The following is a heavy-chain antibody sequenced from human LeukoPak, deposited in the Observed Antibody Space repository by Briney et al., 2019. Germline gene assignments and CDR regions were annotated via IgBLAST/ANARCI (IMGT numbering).Heavy chain of an antibody. CDR2: INHSGST. CDR1: GGSFSGYY. CDR3: ARGLRKYCSSTSCYMSGYYYYYYGMDV. J-gene: IGHJ6*02. Sequence: SETLSLTCAVYGGSFSGYYWSWIRQPPGKGLEWIGEINHSGSTNYNPSLKSRVTISVDTSKNQFSLKLSSVTAADTAVYYCARGLRKYCSSTSCYMSGYYYYYYGMDVWGQGTTVTVS. D-gene: IGHD2-2*02. V-gene: IGHV4-34*01.